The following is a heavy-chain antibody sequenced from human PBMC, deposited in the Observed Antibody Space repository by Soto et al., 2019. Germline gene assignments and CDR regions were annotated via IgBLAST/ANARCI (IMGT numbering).Heavy chain of an antibody. CDR3: ARHRRIGKGYFDY. Sequence: QLQLQESGPGLVKPSETLSLTCTVSGGSISSSSYYWGWIRQPPGKGLEWIGSIYYSGSTYYNPSLKSRVTISVDTSKNQFPLKLSSVTAADTAVYYCARHRRIGKGYFDYWGQGTLVTVSS. D-gene: IGHD2-15*01. V-gene: IGHV4-39*01. CDR1: GGSISSSSYY. J-gene: IGHJ4*02. CDR2: IYYSGST.